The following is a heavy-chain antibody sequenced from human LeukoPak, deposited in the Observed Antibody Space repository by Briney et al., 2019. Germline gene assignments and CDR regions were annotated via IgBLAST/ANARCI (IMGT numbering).Heavy chain of an antibody. Sequence: SETLSLTCAVYGGSFSGYYWSWTRQPPGKGLEWIGEINHSGSTNYNPSLKSRVTISVDTSKNQFSLKLSSVTAADTAVYYCARGKRGTIFGVTFDPWGQGTLVTVSS. CDR2: INHSGST. D-gene: IGHD3-3*01. CDR3: ARGKRGTIFGVTFDP. CDR1: GGSFSGYY. V-gene: IGHV4-34*01. J-gene: IGHJ5*02.